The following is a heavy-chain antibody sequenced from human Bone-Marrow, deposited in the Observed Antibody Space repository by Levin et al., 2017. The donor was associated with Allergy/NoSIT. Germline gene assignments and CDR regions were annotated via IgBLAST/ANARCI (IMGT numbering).Heavy chain of an antibody. D-gene: IGHD6-6*01. CDR1: GGSISSAGYS. V-gene: IGHV4-30-2*01. J-gene: IGHJ6*03. CDR3: ARVRGAYSNSPDYYYYMDV. CDR2: VYHSGST. Sequence: PSETLSLTCAVSGGSISSAGYSWSWIRQPPGEGLEWIGYVYHSGSTYYNPSLRSRVTISVDRSKNQFSLNLSSVTAADTAVYFCARVRGAYSNSPDYYYYMDVWGKGTTVTVSS.